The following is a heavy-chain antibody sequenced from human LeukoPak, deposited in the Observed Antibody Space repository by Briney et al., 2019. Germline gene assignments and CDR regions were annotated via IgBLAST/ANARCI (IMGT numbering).Heavy chain of an antibody. J-gene: IGHJ3*02. CDR1: GFNFSTHT. CDR2: ISKSSTYI. Sequence: PGGSLRLSCAASGFNFSTHTMNWVRQAPGKGLEWVSSISKSSTYIYYTDSVQGRFTISTDNAKNSLYLQMNSLRAEDTAAYYCARDLFDFYTWGSYGSFDIWGQGTMVTVSS. D-gene: IGHD3-16*01. CDR3: ARDLFDFYTWGSYGSFDI. V-gene: IGHV3-21*01.